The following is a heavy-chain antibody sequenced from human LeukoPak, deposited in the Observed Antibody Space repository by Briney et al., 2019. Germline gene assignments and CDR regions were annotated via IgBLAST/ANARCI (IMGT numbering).Heavy chain of an antibody. D-gene: IGHD5-18*01. Sequence: GRSLRLSCAASGFTFGSYAMNWVRQAPGKGLEWVAVISSDGSNKFYVDSVKGRFTISRDNPKNTLYLQMNSLRPEDTAVYYCATDSSSRVQLWTPLKYWGQGTLVTVSS. V-gene: IGHV3-30*03. J-gene: IGHJ4*02. CDR1: GFTFGSYA. CDR2: ISSDGSNK. CDR3: ATDSSSRVQLWTPLKY.